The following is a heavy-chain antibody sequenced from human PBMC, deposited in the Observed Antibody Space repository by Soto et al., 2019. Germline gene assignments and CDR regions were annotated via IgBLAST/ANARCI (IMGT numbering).Heavy chain of an antibody. CDR3: ARAGPDLWFGELFQGYFDY. CDR2: ISAYNNNT. V-gene: IGHV1-18*01. CDR1: GYTFTSYG. Sequence: ASVKVSCKASGYTFTSYGISWVRQAPGQGLEWMGWISAYNNNTNYPQRLQGRVTMTTDTFTNTAYMEMRSLRSYDTAVYYCARAGPDLWFGELFQGYFDYWGQ. D-gene: IGHD3-10*01. J-gene: IGHJ4*02.